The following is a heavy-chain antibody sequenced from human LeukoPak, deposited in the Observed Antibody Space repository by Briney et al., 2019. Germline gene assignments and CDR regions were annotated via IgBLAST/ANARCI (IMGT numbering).Heavy chain of an antibody. J-gene: IGHJ4*02. CDR2: IRYDGSNK. D-gene: IGHD3-3*01. V-gene: IGHV3-30*02. Sequence: GGSLRLSCAASGFTFSSYGMHWVRQAPGKGLEWVAFIRYDGSNKYYADSVKGRFTISRDNSKNTLYLQMNSLRAEDTAVYYCAKEHESTIFGVVSVDYWGQGTLVTVSP. CDR3: AKEHESTIFGVVSVDY. CDR1: GFTFSSYG.